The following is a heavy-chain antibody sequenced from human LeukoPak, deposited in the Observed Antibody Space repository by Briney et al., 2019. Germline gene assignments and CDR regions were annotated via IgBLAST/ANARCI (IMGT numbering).Heavy chain of an antibody. CDR1: GYTFTCYY. CDR2: INPNSGGT. V-gene: IGHV1-2*02. Sequence: ASVKVSCKASGYTFTCYYMHWVRQAPGQGLEWMGWINPNSGGTNYAQKFQGRVTMTRDTSISTAYMELSRLRSDDTAVYYCARAYYDFWSGPQEEYYYYGMDVWGQGTTVTVSS. CDR3: ARAYYDFWSGPQEEYYYYGMDV. J-gene: IGHJ6*02. D-gene: IGHD3-3*01.